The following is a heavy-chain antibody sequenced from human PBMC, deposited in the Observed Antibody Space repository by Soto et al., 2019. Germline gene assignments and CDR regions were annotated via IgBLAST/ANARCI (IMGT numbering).Heavy chain of an antibody. Sequence: SLRLSCAASGFTFNTYAMIWVRQAPGKGLEWVSIISDSGRSTYNADSVKGRFAISRDNSKNMLYLQMNSLRGEDTAVYFCARGRPSSGYYYVEAFDIWGQGSMVTVSS. CDR1: GFTFNTYA. V-gene: IGHV3-23*01. CDR2: ISDSGRST. D-gene: IGHD3-16*01. J-gene: IGHJ3*02. CDR3: ARGRPSSGYYYVEAFDI.